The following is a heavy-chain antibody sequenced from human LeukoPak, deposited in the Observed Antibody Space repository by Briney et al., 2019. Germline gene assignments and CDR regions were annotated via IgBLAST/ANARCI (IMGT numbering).Heavy chain of an antibody. D-gene: IGHD5-24*01. CDR3: VRGGYNGFDY. CDR2: INSDGTST. CDR1: GFTFSSYW. V-gene: IGHV3-74*01. J-gene: IGHJ4*02. Sequence: QPGGSLTLSCAASGFTFSSYWMHWVRQAPGKGLVWVSRINSDGTSTSYVDSVKGRFTISRDNAKNTLYLQMNSLRAEDTAVYYCVRGGYNGFDYWGQGTLVTVSS.